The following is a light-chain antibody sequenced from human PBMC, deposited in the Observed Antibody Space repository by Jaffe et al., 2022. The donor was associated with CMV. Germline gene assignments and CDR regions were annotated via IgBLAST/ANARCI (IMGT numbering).Light chain of an antibody. CDR3: QQRSNRPPGSFT. J-gene: IGKJ3*01. Sequence: EIVLTQSPATLSLSPGERAILSCRASQSVNTYLAWYQQKPGQAPRLLIYDASNRATGIPARFSGNGSGTDFTLTISSLEPEDFAVYYCQQRSNRPPGSFTFGPGTKVDIK. V-gene: IGKV3-11*01. CDR1: QSVNTY. CDR2: DAS.